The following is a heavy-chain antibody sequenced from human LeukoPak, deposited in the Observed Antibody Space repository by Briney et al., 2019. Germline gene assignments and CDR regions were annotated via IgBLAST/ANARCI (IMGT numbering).Heavy chain of an antibody. D-gene: IGHD2-8*02. CDR3: ARDGGHSTDLDY. V-gene: IGHV3-7*01. CDR2: INQDGSER. CDR1: GFTFSRHW. Sequence: GWSLRLSCATSGFTFSRHWMSWVRQAPGKGPEWVANINQDGSERYYVHSVKGRFTISRDNAKNSLYLQMNSLRAEDTAAYYCARDGGHSTDLDYWGQGILVTVSS. J-gene: IGHJ4*02.